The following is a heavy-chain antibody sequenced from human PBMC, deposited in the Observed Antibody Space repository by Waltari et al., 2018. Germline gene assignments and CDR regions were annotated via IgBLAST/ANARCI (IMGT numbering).Heavy chain of an antibody. Sequence: EVQLVESGGGLVKPGDSLRLSCVASGFTFANAWINWVRQAPGKGLEWVRRLKSKAEGGTTDYAAPVKGRFAISRDDSKDTAYLQMNSLKTEDTAMYFCTTEGGRTWPMYWGQGTLVTVSS. CDR3: TTEGGRTWPMY. V-gene: IGHV3-15*01. D-gene: IGHD2-2*01. J-gene: IGHJ4*02. CDR1: GFTFANAW. CDR2: LKSKAEGGTT.